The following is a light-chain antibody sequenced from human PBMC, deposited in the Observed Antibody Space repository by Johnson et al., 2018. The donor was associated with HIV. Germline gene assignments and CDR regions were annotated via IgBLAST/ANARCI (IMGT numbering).Light chain of an antibody. CDR1: SSNIGNNY. CDR3: GTWDSSLSLLYV. J-gene: IGLJ1*01. V-gene: IGLV1-51*01. Sequence: QSALTQPPSVSAAPGQKVTISCSGSSSNIGNNYVSWYQQVPGTAPKLLIYDNNRRPSGIPDRFSGSKSGTSATLGITGLQTGDEADYYCGTWDSSLSLLYVFGTGTKVTVL. CDR2: DNN.